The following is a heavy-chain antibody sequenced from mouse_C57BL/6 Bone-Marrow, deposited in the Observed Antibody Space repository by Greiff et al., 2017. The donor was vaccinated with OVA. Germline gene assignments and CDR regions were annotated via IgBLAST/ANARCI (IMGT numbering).Heavy chain of an antibody. CDR2: IWWDDDK. V-gene: IGHV8-8*01. CDR1: GFSLSTFGMG. Sequence: QVTLKVCGPGILQPSQTLSLTCSFSGFSLSTFGMGVGWIRQPPGKGLEWLAHIWWDDDKYYNPALKSRPTIAKDTSKNRVFLKIANVDTADTATYYCARIPAQATYAMDYWGQGTSVTVSS. D-gene: IGHD3-2*02. J-gene: IGHJ4*01. CDR3: ARIPAQATYAMDY.